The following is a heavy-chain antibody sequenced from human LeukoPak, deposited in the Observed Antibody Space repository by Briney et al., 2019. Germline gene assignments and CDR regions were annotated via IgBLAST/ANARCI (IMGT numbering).Heavy chain of an antibody. CDR2: IKQDGGER. J-gene: IGHJ6*02. Sequence: PGGSLRLSCAASGFTFSNYWMSWVRQAPGKGLEWVANIKQDGGERYYADSVKGRFTISRDNAKNSLYLQMNSLRAEDTAVFYCARGGARSSSYYYYGMDVWGLGTTVTVSS. CDR1: GFTFSNYW. CDR3: ARGGARSSSYYYYGMDV. V-gene: IGHV3-7*01. D-gene: IGHD6-13*01.